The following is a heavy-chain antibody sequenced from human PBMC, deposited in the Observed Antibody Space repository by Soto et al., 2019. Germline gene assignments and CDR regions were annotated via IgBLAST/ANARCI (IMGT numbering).Heavy chain of an antibody. Sequence: QVQLQESGPGLVKPSQTLSLTCSVSGGYISSGGNYWSWIRQHPGKGLEWIGFIYYTGHTKYNAGLKSRASISGHMAVNQFSLTLTSVSAADRAVYYCAREDINESFFDSWGPGILVNDSS. CDR1: GGYISSGGNY. V-gene: IGHV4-31*03. J-gene: IGHJ4*02. D-gene: IGHD2-8*01. CDR3: AREDINESFFDS. CDR2: IYYTGHT.